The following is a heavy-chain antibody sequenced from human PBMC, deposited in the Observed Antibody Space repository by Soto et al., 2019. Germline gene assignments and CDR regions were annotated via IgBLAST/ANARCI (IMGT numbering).Heavy chain of an antibody. CDR2: ISYDGSNK. Sequence: QVQLVESGGGVGQPGRSLRLSCAASGFTFSRYGMHWVRQAPGKGLEWVAVISYDGSNKYYADSVKGRFTISRDHAKNTMYLQMNSLRAEDTAVYYCAKGGRIQLWLLDSWGQGTLVTVSS. D-gene: IGHD5-18*01. V-gene: IGHV3-30*18. CDR3: AKGGRIQLWLLDS. J-gene: IGHJ4*02. CDR1: GFTFSRYG.